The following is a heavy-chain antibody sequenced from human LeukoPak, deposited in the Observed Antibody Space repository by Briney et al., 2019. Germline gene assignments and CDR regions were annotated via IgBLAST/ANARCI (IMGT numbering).Heavy chain of an antibody. V-gene: IGHV4-34*01. CDR3: ARGSAAAVTGYFDY. Sequence: SETLSLTCAVYGGSFSGYYWNWIRQSPGKGLEWIGEITHSGSTNYNPSLKSRVTISVDTSKNQLSLKLSSVTAADTAIYYCARGSAAAVTGYFDYWGQGTLVTVSS. CDR2: ITHSGST. J-gene: IGHJ4*02. D-gene: IGHD6-13*01. CDR1: GGSFSGYY.